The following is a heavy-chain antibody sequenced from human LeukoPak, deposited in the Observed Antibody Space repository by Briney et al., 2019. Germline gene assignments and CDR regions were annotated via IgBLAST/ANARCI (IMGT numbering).Heavy chain of an antibody. CDR2: IYTSRST. CDR1: GASISSDISY. CDR3: ASRYGHRADYFDN. Sequence: TLSLTCTVSGASISSDISYWSWIGRPAGKGLEWIVRIYTSRSTTYSPSLKSRVTISLATSNNQISLTLNSVTAADTAVYYCASRYGHRADYFDNWGQGTHVTDSS. D-gene: IGHD4-17*01. J-gene: IGHJ4*02. V-gene: IGHV4-61*02.